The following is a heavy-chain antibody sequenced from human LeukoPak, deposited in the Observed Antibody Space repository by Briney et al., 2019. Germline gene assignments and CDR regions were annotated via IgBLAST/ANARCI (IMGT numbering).Heavy chain of an antibody. CDR1: GFTFSGSA. CDR2: IRSKANSYAT. V-gene: IGHV3-73*01. D-gene: IGHD2-21*02. CDR3: ARGGSDHGEYFQH. Sequence: PGGSLRLSCAASGFTFSGSAMHWVRQASGKGLEWVGRIRSKANSYATAYAASVKGRFTISRDDSKNTAYLQMNSLKTEDTAVYYCARGGSDHGEYFQHWGQGTLVTVSS. J-gene: IGHJ1*01.